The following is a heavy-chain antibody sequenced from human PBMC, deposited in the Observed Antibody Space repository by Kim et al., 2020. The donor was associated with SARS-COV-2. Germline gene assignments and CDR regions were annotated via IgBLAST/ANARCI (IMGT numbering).Heavy chain of an antibody. Sequence: SETLSLTCTVSGSSISSSSYYWGWIRQPPGKGLEWIGSIYYSGSTYYNPSLKSRVTISVDTSKNQFSLKLSSVTAADTAVYYCARHRAPGGFLANYYYYMDVWGKGTTVTVSS. CDR1: GSSISSSSYY. CDR2: IYYSGST. CDR3: ARHRAPGGFLANYYYYMDV. D-gene: IGHD3-3*01. V-gene: IGHV4-39*01. J-gene: IGHJ6*03.